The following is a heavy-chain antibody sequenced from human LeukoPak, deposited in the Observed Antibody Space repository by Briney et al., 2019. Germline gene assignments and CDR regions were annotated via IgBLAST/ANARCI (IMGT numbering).Heavy chain of an antibody. CDR3: ARTEYSSSWSPWGFDP. CDR2: INHSGST. Sequence: PSETLSLTCAVYGGSFSGYYWSWIRQPPGKGLEWIGEINHSGSTNYNPSLKSRVTISVDTSKNQFSLQLNSVTPEDTAVYYCARTEYSSSWSPWGFDPWGQGTLVTVSS. CDR1: GGSFSGYY. D-gene: IGHD6-13*01. V-gene: IGHV4-34*01. J-gene: IGHJ5*02.